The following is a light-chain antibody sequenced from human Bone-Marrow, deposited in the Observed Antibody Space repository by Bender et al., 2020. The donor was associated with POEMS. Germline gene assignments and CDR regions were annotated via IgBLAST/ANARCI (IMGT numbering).Light chain of an antibody. CDR3: QAWDSGTVV. CDR2: QDT. CDR1: DLGDKY. Sequence: SYELTQPPSVSVSPGQTANISCSGDDLGDKYVCWYQQKPGQSPVRVIYQDTKRPSGIPERFSGPNSGNTATLTISGTQSMDEADYFCQAWDSGTVVFGGGTKLTVL. V-gene: IGLV3-1*01. J-gene: IGLJ2*01.